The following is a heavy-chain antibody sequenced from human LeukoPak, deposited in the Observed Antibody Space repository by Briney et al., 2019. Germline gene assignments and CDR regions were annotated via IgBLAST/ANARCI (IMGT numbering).Heavy chain of an antibody. CDR1: GGTFSSYA. Sequence: ASVKVSCKASGGTFSSYAISWVRQAPGQGLEWMGGIIPIFGTANYAQKFQGRVTITADKSTSTAYMELSSLRSEDTAVYYCASGSTNSNYYYYMDVWGKGTTVTVSS. J-gene: IGHJ6*03. V-gene: IGHV1-69*06. CDR2: IIPIFGTA. D-gene: IGHD5/OR15-5a*01. CDR3: ASGSTNSNYYYYMDV.